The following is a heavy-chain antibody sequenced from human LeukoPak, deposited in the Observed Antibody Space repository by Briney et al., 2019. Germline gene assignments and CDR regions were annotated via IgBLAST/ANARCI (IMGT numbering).Heavy chain of an antibody. V-gene: IGHV4-34*01. CDR3: ASLFGVVTELNYYYYMDV. D-gene: IGHD3-3*01. CDR1: GGSFSGYY. CDR2: INHSGST. Sequence: SETLSLTCAVYGGSFSGYYWSWIRQPPGKGLEWIGEINHSGSTNYNPSLKSRVTISVDTSKNQFSLKLSSVTAADTAVYYCASLFGVVTELNYYYYMDVWGKGTTVTVSS. J-gene: IGHJ6*03.